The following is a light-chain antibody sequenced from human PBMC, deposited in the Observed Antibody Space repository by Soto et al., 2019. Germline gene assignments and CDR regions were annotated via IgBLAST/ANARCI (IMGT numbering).Light chain of an antibody. CDR1: QSISTS. J-gene: IGKJ1*01. CDR2: KAS. Sequence: DIQMTQSPSTLSASVGDRVTITCRASQSISTSLAWYQQKPGKAPKALIYKASSLESGVPSRFSGSGSGTEFTLNISSLQPDDFATYYCQPCDSYWTFGQGTKVEIK. V-gene: IGKV1-5*03. CDR3: QPCDSYWT.